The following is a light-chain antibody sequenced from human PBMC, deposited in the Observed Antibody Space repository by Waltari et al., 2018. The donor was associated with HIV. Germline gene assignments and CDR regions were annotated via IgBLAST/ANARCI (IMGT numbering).Light chain of an antibody. CDR2: EVT. V-gene: IGLV2-23*02. Sequence: QSALTQPASVSGSPGQSITISCTGTSSNVGSDDLVSWYQQHPGEAPKLIMYEVTKRTSGVSNRCSGSKSGNTASRTISGLQAEDEADYYCCSCPRSGIRYVFGTGTKVTVL. CDR1: SSNVGSDDL. J-gene: IGLJ1*01. CDR3: CSCPRSGIRYV.